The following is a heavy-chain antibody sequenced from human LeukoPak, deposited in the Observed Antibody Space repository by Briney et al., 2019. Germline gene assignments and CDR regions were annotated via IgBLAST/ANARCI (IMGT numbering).Heavy chain of an antibody. Sequence: GRSLRLSCAASGFTFDDYAMHWVRQAPGKGLEWVSGISWNSGRIGYVDSVKGRFTISRDNAKNSLYMQMNSLRAEYTALYYCAKDPSYCSGGSCYETGLDYWGQGTLVTVSS. CDR1: GFTFDDYA. D-gene: IGHD2-15*01. V-gene: IGHV3-9*01. CDR3: AKDPSYCSGGSCYETGLDY. J-gene: IGHJ4*02. CDR2: ISWNSGRI.